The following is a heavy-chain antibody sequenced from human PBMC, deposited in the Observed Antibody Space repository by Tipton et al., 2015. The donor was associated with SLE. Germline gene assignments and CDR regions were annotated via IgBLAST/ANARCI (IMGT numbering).Heavy chain of an antibody. Sequence: LRLSCAVSGYSISSGYYWGWIRPPPGKGLEWIGYIYYSGSTNYNPSLKSRVTISVDTSKNQFSLKLSSVTAADTAVYYCARGEKEFGEYYFDYWGQGTLVTVSS. CDR1: GYSISSGYY. CDR3: ARGEKEFGEYYFDY. CDR2: IYYSGST. V-gene: IGHV4-38-2*01. D-gene: IGHD3-10*01. J-gene: IGHJ4*02.